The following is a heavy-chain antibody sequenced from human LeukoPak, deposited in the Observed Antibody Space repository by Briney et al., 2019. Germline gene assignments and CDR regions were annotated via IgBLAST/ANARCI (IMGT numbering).Heavy chain of an antibody. CDR1: GFTFDDYA. D-gene: IGHD3-10*01. CDR2: ISWDGGST. V-gene: IGHV3-43D*04. Sequence: GGSLRLSCAASGFTFDDYAMHWVRQAPGKGLEWVSLISWDGGSTYYADSVKGRFTISRDNSKNSLYLQTNSLRAEDTALYYCAKDMDYYGSGINYWGQGTLVTVSS. J-gene: IGHJ4*02. CDR3: AKDMDYYGSGINY.